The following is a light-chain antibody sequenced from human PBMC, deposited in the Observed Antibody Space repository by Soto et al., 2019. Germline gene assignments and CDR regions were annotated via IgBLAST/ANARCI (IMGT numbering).Light chain of an antibody. V-gene: IGKV1-39*01. CDR1: QSISSY. CDR2: AAS. J-gene: IGKJ1*01. CDR3: QRSYSTPPT. Sequence: DIHMTQSPSSLSASVGDRVTITCRASQSISSYLNWYQQKPGKAPKLLIYAASSLQSGVPSRFSGSGSGTDFTLTISSLQPEDFATYYCQRSYSTPPTFGQGTNVDIK.